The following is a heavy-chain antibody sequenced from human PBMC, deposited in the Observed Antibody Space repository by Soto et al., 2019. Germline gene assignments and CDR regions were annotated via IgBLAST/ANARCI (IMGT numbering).Heavy chain of an antibody. D-gene: IGHD4-17*01. CDR3: ARLVYAPYNWFDP. CDR2: IHYGGST. V-gene: IGHV4-39*02. CDR1: GGSISSTGNY. Sequence: QLQLQESGPGLVKPSETLSLTCTVSGGSISSTGNYWGRIRQPTGMGLEWIGSIHYGGSTFYNPSLKSRVTISVDTSRNHFSLQLSSVTAADTAVYYCARLVYAPYNWFDPWGQGTLVTVSS. J-gene: IGHJ5*02.